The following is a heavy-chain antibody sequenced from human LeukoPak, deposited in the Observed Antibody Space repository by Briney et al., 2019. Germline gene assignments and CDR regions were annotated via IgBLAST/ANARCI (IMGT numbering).Heavy chain of an antibody. V-gene: IGHV1-18*01. D-gene: IGHD5-12*01. CDR2: ISGYNGNT. Sequence: ASVKVSCKASGYTFTSYGISWVRQAPGQGLEWMGWISGYNGNTKYAQKFQGRVTMTTDTSTSTAYMELRSLRSDDTAVYYCARDRYSGYVSRFDYWGQGTLVTVSP. CDR3: ARDRYSGYVSRFDY. J-gene: IGHJ4*02. CDR1: GYTFTSYG.